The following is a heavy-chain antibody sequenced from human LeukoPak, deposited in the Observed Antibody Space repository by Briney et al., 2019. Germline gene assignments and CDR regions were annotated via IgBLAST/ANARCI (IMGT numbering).Heavy chain of an antibody. Sequence: GGSLRLSCAASGFTFSSYAMSWVRQAPGKGLEWVSGINCNGGSTGYADSVKGRFTISRDNAKNSLYLQMNSLRAEDTALYYCARDLDYYDSSGYHDYWGQGTLVTVSS. J-gene: IGHJ4*02. D-gene: IGHD3-22*01. CDR1: GFTFSSYA. V-gene: IGHV3-20*04. CDR2: INCNGGST. CDR3: ARDLDYYDSSGYHDY.